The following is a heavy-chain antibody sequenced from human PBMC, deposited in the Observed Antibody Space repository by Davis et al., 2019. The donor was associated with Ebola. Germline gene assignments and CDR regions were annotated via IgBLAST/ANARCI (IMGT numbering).Heavy chain of an antibody. CDR1: GFALGSFT. D-gene: IGHD2-8*02. CDR3: ARQEVGVLVTGLYYFDY. J-gene: IGHJ4*02. CDR2: ISSSGNYI. Sequence: PGGSLRLSCAASGFALGSFTMNWVRQAPGKGLEWVSSISSSGNYIYYADSMKGRFTISRDNSKNSLYLQMNSLRAEDTAVYYCARQEVGVLVTGLYYFDYWGQGTLVTVSS. V-gene: IGHV3-21*01.